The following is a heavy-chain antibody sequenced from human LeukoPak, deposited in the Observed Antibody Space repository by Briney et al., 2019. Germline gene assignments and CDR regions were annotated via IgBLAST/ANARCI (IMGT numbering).Heavy chain of an antibody. V-gene: IGHV4-61*02. Sequence: SETLSLTCTVSGGSISSGGHYWSWIRQPAGKGLEYLGRTSSTGSTNYNPSLRSRVTISADTSKNHFSLKLSSVTAADTAVYYCARDVAAGPRGDAFDIWGQGTMVTVSS. CDR2: TSSTGST. CDR1: GGSISSGGHY. D-gene: IGHD6-13*01. J-gene: IGHJ3*02. CDR3: ARDVAAGPRGDAFDI.